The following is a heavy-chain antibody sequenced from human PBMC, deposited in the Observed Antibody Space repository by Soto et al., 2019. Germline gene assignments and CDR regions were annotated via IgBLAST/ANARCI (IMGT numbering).Heavy chain of an antibody. CDR2: IYHSGST. CDR3: ARGPPFH. J-gene: IGHJ4*02. V-gene: IGHV4-59*12. CDR1: GDSINSYY. Sequence: SXTLSLTCTVSGDSINSYYWSWIRQPPGKGLEWIGYIYHSGSTYYNPSLKSRVTISVDKSKNQFSLKLSSVTAADTAVYYCARGPPFHWGQGTLVTVSS. D-gene: IGHD3-16*01.